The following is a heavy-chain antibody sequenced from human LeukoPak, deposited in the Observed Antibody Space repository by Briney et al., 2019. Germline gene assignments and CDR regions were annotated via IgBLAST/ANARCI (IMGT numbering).Heavy chain of an antibody. D-gene: IGHD6-25*01. CDR2: IRYDGSHK. CDR3: AKGAAYTSLDI. V-gene: IGHV3-30*02. CDR1: GFSFSSSA. J-gene: IGHJ3*02. Sequence: PGGSLRLSCTASGFSFSSSAMHWVRQAPGKGLEWVTFIRYDGSHKYYADSVRGRFTISRDTSTNTLYLQMNSLGSEDTAVYYCAKGAAYTSLDIWGHGTMVTVSS.